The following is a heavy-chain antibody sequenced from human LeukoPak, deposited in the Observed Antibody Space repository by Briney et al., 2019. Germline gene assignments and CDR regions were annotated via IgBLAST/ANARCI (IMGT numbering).Heavy chain of an antibody. J-gene: IGHJ4*02. V-gene: IGHV3-23*01. CDR2: ISGGDDTT. CDR3: AKEKWAD. Sequence: GGSLRLSCAASGFTLKNFIISWVRQAPGKGLEWVSTISGGDDTTFYAASVKGRFTISRDNSRNTVFLDMNSLRADDSATYFCAKEKWADWGQGTLVTVSS. CDR1: GFTLKNFI. D-gene: IGHD2-8*01.